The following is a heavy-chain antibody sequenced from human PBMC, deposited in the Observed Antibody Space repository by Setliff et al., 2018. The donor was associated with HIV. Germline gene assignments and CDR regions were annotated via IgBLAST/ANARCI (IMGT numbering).Heavy chain of an antibody. CDR2: IDWDDDK. J-gene: IGHJ4*02. D-gene: IGHD1-7*01. V-gene: IGHV2-70*11. Sequence: SGPTLVNPTQTLTLTCTFSGFSLSTSVMCVNWIRQPPGKALEWLARIDWDDDKYYSTSLKTRLTISKDTSKNQVVLKMTNMDPVDTATYYWARSRGNWNYVDYWGQGTLVTVSS. CDR3: ARSRGNWNYVDY. CDR1: GFSLSTSVMC.